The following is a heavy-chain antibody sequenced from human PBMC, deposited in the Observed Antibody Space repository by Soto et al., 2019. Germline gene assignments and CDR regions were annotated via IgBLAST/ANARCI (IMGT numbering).Heavy chain of an antibody. CDR1: GFTVSSNY. D-gene: IGHD5-12*01. Sequence: EVQLVESGGGLVQPGGSLRLSCAASGFTVSSNYMTWVRQAPGKGLEWVSVIHSGGSTYYADSVKGRFTISRAKSKNTLYVQMNSLRAEDTAMYYWARYEYGNDAFDIWGQGTMFNVSS. V-gene: IGHV3-66*01. J-gene: IGHJ3*02. CDR2: IHSGGST. CDR3: ARYEYGNDAFDI.